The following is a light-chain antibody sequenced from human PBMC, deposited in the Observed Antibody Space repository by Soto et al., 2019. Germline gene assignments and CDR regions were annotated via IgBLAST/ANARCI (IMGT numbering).Light chain of an antibody. V-gene: IGKV1-8*01. Sequence: AIRMTQSPSSLSASTGDRVTITCRASQGISRYLAWYQQKPGKAPKLLIYAASTLQSGVPSRISGSGSGTDFTLTISCLQSEDFATYYCQQYYSYPHTFGQGTKVEIK. CDR2: AAS. CDR3: QQYYSYPHT. J-gene: IGKJ1*01. CDR1: QGISRY.